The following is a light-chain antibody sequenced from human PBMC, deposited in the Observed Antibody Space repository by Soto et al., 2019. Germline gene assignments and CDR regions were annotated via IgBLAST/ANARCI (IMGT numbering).Light chain of an antibody. CDR3: SSYASSSQVI. J-gene: IGLJ2*01. CDR2: EVS. V-gene: IGLV2-14*01. CDR1: SSDVGGYNY. Sequence: QSALTQPASVSGSPGQPITISCTGTSSDVGGYNYVSWYQHPPGKAPKLIIYEVSNRPSGVSSRFSGSKSGNTASLTISGLQAEDDAVYYCSSYASSSQVIFGGGTKLTVL.